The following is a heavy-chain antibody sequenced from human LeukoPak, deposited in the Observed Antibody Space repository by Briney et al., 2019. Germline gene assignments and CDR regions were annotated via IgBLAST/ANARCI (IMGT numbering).Heavy chain of an antibody. CDR3: ARTDRTGALGRFRMRSDAFDI. CDR2: FTSGGNT. J-gene: IGHJ3*02. CDR1: GFTFSSYA. D-gene: IGHD3-3*01. V-gene: IGHV3-23*01. Sequence: RGSLRLSCAASGFTFSSYAMSWVRQAPGQGLEWVSGFTSGGNTHYSVSVKGRFTISRDNSTRTLYLRMNSLRADDTAVYYCARTDRTGALGRFRMRSDAFDIWGQGTVVTVSS.